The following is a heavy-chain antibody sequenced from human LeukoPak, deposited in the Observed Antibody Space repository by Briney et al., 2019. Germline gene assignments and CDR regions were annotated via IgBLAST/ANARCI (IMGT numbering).Heavy chain of an antibody. V-gene: IGHV2-5*01. CDR2: IYWNDDK. Sequence: SGPTLVKPTQTLTLTCTFSGFSLSTSGVGVGWIRQPPGKALEWLALIYWNDDKRYSPSLKSRLTITKDTSKNQVVLTMTNMDPVDTATYYCAHLGRDDFWSGYLDYWGQGTLVTVSS. J-gene: IGHJ4*02. CDR1: GFSLSTSGVG. D-gene: IGHD3-3*01. CDR3: AHLGRDDFWSGYLDY.